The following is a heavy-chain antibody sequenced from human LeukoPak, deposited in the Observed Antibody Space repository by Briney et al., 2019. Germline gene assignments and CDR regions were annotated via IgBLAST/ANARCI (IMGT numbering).Heavy chain of an antibody. J-gene: IGHJ3*02. CDR3: ARTPSMRYVGDAFDI. CDR2: INSGGSGT. Sequence: GGSLRLSCAASGFTFDDYAMHWVRQAPGKGLVWVSRINSGGSGTTYADSVKGRFTISRDTAKNTLYLQMNSLRAEDTAVYYCARTPSMRYVGDAFDIWDQGTKVIVSS. D-gene: IGHD5-12*01. V-gene: IGHV3-74*01. CDR1: GFTFDDYA.